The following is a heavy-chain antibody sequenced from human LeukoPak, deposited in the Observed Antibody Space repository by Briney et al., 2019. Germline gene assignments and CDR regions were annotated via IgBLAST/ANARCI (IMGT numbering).Heavy chain of an antibody. D-gene: IGHD3-10*01. Sequence: SETLSLTCTVSGGSISSRSYYWGWIRQSPGKGLEWIGSIYFSGRTSYNPSLMSRITISVDTSNNQFSLKLTSETAADTAIYYCARQMPTSTPGITMGFDPWGQGTLVTVSS. J-gene: IGHJ5*02. CDR3: ARQMPTSTPGITMGFDP. CDR1: GGSISSRSYY. V-gene: IGHV4-39*01. CDR2: IYFSGRT.